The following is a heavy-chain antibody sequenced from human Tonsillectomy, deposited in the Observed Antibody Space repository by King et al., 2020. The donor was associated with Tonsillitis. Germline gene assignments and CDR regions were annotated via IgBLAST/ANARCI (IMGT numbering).Heavy chain of an antibody. CDR2: IIPIFGTA. V-gene: IGHV1-69*01. CDR3: ARDIPIEPKGFDP. J-gene: IGHJ5*02. Sequence: QVQLVESGAEVKKPGSSVKVSCKASGGTFSSYAISWVRQAPGQGLEWMGGIIPIFGTANYAQKFQGRVRITADESTSTAYMELSSLRSEDTAVYYWARDIPIEPKGFDPWGQGTLVTVSS. D-gene: IGHD2-21*01. CDR1: GGTFSSYA.